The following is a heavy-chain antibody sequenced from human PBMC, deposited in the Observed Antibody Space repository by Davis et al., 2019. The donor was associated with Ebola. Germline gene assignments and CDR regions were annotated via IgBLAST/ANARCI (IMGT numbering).Heavy chain of an antibody. CDR1: GGSISSSSYY. D-gene: IGHD6-19*01. V-gene: IGHV4-39*01. J-gene: IGHJ4*02. CDR3: ARHEEGQWLVLGYFDY. Sequence: PSETLSLTCTVSGGSISSSSYYWGWIRQPPGKGLEWIGSIYYSGSTYYNPSLKSRVTISVDTSKNQFSLKLSSVTAADTAVYYCARHEEGQWLVLGYFDYWGQGTLVTVSS. CDR2: IYYSGST.